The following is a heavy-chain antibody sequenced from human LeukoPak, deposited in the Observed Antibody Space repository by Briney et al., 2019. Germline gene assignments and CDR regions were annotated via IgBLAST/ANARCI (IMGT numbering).Heavy chain of an antibody. CDR2: INHGGST. V-gene: IGHV4-39*07. CDR1: GGSISSSSYY. Sequence: SETLSLTCTVSGGSISSSSYYWGWIRQPPGKGLEWIGEINHGGSTNYNPSLKSRVTISVDTSKNQFSLKLSSVTAADTAVYYCARSRLWLQFPGNPRRAHWFDPWGQGTLVTVSS. CDR3: ARSRLWLQFPGNPRRAHWFDP. D-gene: IGHD5-24*01. J-gene: IGHJ5*02.